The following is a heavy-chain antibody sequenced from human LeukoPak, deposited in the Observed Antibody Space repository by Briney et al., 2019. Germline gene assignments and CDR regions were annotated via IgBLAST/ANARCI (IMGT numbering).Heavy chain of an antibody. V-gene: IGHV1-18*01. CDR1: GYTFTSYG. Sequence: ASVKVSCKASGYTFTSYGISWVRQAPGQGLEWMGWISAYNGNTNYAQKLQGRVTMTTDTSTSTAYMELWSLRSDDTAVYYCARDHALANYYDSSGYYVHWGQGTLVTVSS. CDR3: ARDHALANYYDSSGYYVH. J-gene: IGHJ4*02. D-gene: IGHD3-22*01. CDR2: ISAYNGNT.